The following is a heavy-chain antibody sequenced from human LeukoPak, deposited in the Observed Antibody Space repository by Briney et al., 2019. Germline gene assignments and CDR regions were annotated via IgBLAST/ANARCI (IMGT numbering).Heavy chain of an antibody. D-gene: IGHD3-10*01. J-gene: IGHJ6*03. V-gene: IGHV4-61*02. CDR2: IYTSGST. CDR3: ARTAEEYYGSGKFRKYYSYYYYMDV. CDR1: GGSISSGSYY. Sequence: KSSETLSLTCTVSGGSISSGSYYWSWIRQPAGKGLEWIGRIYTSGSTNYNPSLKSRVTISVDTSKNQFSLKLSSVTAADTAVYYCARTAEEYYGSGKFRKYYSYYYYMDVWGKGTTVTVSS.